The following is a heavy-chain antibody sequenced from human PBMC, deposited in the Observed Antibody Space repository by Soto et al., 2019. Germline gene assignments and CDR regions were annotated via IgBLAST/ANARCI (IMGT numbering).Heavy chain of an antibody. CDR3: ARQFYDVYIWGSYRQHAFDS. D-gene: IGHD3-16*02. CDR1: GGSISSYY. CDR2: IYYSGST. J-gene: IGHJ3*02. V-gene: IGHV4-59*08. Sequence: SETLSLTCTVSGGSISSYYWSWIRQPPGKGLEWIGYIYYSGSTNYNPSLKSRVTISVDTSKNQFSLKLSSVTAADTAVYYCARQFYDVYIWGSYRQHAFDSWGQGTMVTVSS.